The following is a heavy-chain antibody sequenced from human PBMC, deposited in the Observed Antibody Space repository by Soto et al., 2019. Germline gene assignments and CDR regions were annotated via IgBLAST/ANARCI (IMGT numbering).Heavy chain of an antibody. Sequence: ASVKVSCKASGYTFTSYGISRVRQAPGQGLEWMGWISAYNGNTNYAQKLQGRVTMTTDTSTSTAYMELRSLRSDDTAVYYCAREGAHSGKSITIFGVVHFDYWGQGTLVTVSS. CDR1: GYTFTSYG. D-gene: IGHD3-3*01. CDR3: AREGAHSGKSITIFGVVHFDY. J-gene: IGHJ4*02. V-gene: IGHV1-18*04. CDR2: ISAYNGNT.